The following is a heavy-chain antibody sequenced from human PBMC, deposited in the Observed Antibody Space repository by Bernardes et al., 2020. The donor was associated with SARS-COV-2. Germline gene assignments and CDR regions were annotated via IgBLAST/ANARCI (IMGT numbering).Heavy chain of an antibody. D-gene: IGHD3-22*01. V-gene: IGHV3-30*03. CDR3: ATHDRTGYYYGA. CDR2: TSNGGLEI. CDR1: GIYLAAYD. Sequence: GGSLRLSCLASGIYLAAYDIHWVRKAPGKGLDWVALTSNGGLEIDYSDTVKGRFTLSRDTSKKTVFLQLSSLRVEDTAVYYCATHDRTGYYYGAWGQGTRVTVSS. J-gene: IGHJ5*02.